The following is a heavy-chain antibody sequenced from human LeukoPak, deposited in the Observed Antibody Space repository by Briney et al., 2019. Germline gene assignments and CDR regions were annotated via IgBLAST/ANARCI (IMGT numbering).Heavy chain of an antibody. CDR3: ARHRQFYYNSSPYYYFDY. Sequence: GGSLRLSCAASGFSPSNYWMCWVRQAPGKGLEWVANIKQDRSEEYYVDSVKGRFTISRDNAKNSLYLQMNSLRAEDTAVYYCARHRQFYYNSSPYYYFDYWGQGALVTVSS. V-gene: IGHV3-7*01. J-gene: IGHJ4*02. CDR2: IKQDRSEE. CDR1: GFSPSNYW. D-gene: IGHD3-22*01.